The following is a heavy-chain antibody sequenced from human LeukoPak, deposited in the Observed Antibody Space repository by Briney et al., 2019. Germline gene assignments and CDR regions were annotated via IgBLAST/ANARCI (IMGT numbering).Heavy chain of an antibody. CDR2: INPNSGGT. J-gene: IGHJ6*02. V-gene: IGHV1-2*02. Sequence: ASVKVSYKASGYTFTGYYMHWVRQAPGQGLEWMGWINPNSGGTNYAQKFQGRVTMTRDTSISTAYMELSRLRSDDTAVYYCARDFYPRQGYYGMDVWGQGTTVTVSS. D-gene: IGHD2/OR15-2a*01. CDR1: GYTFTGYY. CDR3: ARDFYPRQGYYGMDV.